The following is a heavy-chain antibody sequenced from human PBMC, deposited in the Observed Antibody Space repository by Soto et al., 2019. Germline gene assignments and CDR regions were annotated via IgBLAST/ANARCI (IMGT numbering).Heavy chain of an antibody. CDR2: IYYSGST. CDR3: ARVGPCMAARPVDY. V-gene: IGHV4-30-4*01. D-gene: IGHD6-6*01. CDR1: GGFISNDDYY. J-gene: IGHJ4*02. Sequence: QVQLQESGPGLVKPSQTLSLTCTVSGGFISNDDYYWSWIRQPPGTGLEGIGYIYYSGSTYYNPYLKSRRTISVDTSKNQFSLNLSSVTAADTAVYYCARVGPCMAARPVDYWVQGALVTVSS.